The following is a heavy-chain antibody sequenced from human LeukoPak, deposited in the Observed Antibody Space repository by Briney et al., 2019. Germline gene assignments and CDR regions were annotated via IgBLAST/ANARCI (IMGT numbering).Heavy chain of an antibody. Sequence: ASVKVSCKASGYTFTCYYMHWVRQAPGQGLEWMGWINPNSGATNYAQKFQGRVTMTRDTSISTAYMELSRLRSDDTAVYYCARDRIAVSGTYNYYYYGMDVWGQGTTVTVSS. CDR1: GYTFTCYY. J-gene: IGHJ6*02. CDR2: INPNSGAT. D-gene: IGHD6-19*01. V-gene: IGHV1-2*02. CDR3: ARDRIAVSGTYNYYYYGMDV.